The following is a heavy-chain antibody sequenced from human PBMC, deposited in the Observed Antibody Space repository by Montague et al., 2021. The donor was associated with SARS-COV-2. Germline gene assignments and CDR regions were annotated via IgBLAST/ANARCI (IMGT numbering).Heavy chain of an antibody. CDR2: VIHSGTT. Sequence: SETLSLTCHVYGASFSGYYWSWVRQSPGKGLEWIGEVIHSGTTNYNPSLKGRVTISIDSSNDRFSLRLTSLTAADTGVYYCASGEFFYYGSGNYYRSALDDRGQGTTVTVSS. J-gene: IGHJ6*02. V-gene: IGHV4-34*12. CDR3: ASGEFFYYGSGNYYRSALDD. CDR1: GASFSGYY. D-gene: IGHD3-10*01.